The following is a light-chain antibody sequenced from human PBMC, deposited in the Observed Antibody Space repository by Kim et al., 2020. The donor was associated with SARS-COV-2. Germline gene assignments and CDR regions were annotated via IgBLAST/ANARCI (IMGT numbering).Light chain of an antibody. CDR3: QAWDSSTVV. V-gene: IGLV3-1*01. J-gene: IGLJ2*01. CDR2: QHS. CDR1: KLGDKY. Sequence: SYELTQPPSVSVSPGQTASITCSGDKLGDKYACWYQQKPGQSPVLVIYQHSKRPSGIPEQFSGSNSGNTATLTISGTQAMDEADYYCQAWDSSTVVFGGGTQLTVL.